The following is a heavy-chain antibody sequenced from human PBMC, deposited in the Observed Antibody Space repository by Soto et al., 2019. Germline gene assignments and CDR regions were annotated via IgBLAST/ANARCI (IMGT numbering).Heavy chain of an antibody. Sequence: SETLSLTCAVSGGSISSDDYYWSWIRQPPGKGLAWIGYIYYSGGCTSYSPSLRSRAAISMDTSKNQFSLILSAVTAADTAIYYCARAVYCRSASCSNWFDTGGRGTLVTVSS. CDR3: ARAVYCRSASCSNWFDT. D-gene: IGHD2-2*01. CDR2: IYYSGGCT. V-gene: IGHV4-30-4*01. J-gene: IGHJ5*02. CDR1: GGSISSDDYY.